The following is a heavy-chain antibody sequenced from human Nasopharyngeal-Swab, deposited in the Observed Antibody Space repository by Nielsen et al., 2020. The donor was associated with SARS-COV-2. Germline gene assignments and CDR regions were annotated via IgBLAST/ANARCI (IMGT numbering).Heavy chain of an antibody. D-gene: IGHD5-24*01. CDR3: ASMEEMATTDAFDI. CDR1: GFTFSSYV. V-gene: IGHV3-30-3*01. Sequence: GGSLRLSCAASGFTFSSYVMNRVRQVSCKGLEWVAVISYDGSNKYYANSVKGRFTISRDNSKNTLYLQMNSLRAEDTAVYYCASMEEMATTDAFDIWGQGTMVTVSS. J-gene: IGHJ3*02. CDR2: ISYDGSNK.